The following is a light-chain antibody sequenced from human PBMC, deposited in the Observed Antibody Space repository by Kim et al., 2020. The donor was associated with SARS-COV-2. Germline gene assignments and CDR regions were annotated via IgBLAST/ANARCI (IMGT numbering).Light chain of an antibody. CDR2: DAS. CDR3: HHRSAWPLT. Sequence: EIVLTQSPATLSLSPGETATLSCRASQSVNIFLAWYHQKPGQSPRLLIYDASNRATGIPARFSGSGSGTDFTLTISSLEPEDFATYYCHHRSAWPLTFGGGTKVDIK. J-gene: IGKJ4*01. CDR1: QSVNIF. V-gene: IGKV3-11*01.